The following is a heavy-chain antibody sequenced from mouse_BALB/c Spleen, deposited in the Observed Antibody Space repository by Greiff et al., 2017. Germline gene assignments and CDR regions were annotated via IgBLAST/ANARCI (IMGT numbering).Heavy chain of an antibody. D-gene: IGHD5-1*01. Sequence: VQLQQSGAELVRPGSSVKISCKASGYAFSSYWMNWVKQRPGQGLEWIGEINPSNGRTNYNEKFKSKATLTVDKSSSTAYMQLSSLTSEDSAVYYCARGEYYYAMDYWGQGTSVTVSS. V-gene: IGHV1S81*02. J-gene: IGHJ4*01. CDR3: ARGEYYYAMDY. CDR1: GYAFSSYW. CDR2: INPSNGRT.